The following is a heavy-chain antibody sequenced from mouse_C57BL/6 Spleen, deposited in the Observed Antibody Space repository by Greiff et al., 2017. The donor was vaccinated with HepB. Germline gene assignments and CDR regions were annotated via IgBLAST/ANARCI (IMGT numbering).Heavy chain of an antibody. CDR1: GYTFTDYE. D-gene: IGHD2-4*01. Sequence: VQLQQSGAELVRPGASVTLSCKASGYTFTDYEMHWVKQTPVHGLEWIGAIDPETGGTAYNQKFKGKAILTADKSSSTAYMELRSLTSEDSAVYYCTRREITTRYYFGYWGQGTTLTVSS. J-gene: IGHJ2*01. V-gene: IGHV1-15*01. CDR3: TRREITTRYYFGY. CDR2: IDPETGGT.